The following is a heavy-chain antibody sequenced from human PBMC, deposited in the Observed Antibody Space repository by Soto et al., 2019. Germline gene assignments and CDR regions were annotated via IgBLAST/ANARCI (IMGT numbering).Heavy chain of an antibody. D-gene: IGHD1-26*01. Sequence: GGSLRLSCAASGFTFDDYAMHWVRQAPGKGLEWVSLISGDGGRTYYADSVKGRFTISRDNSKNSLYLQMNSVRTEDTALYYCAKVFNSGSYNWFDPWGQGTLVTVSS. CDR3: AKVFNSGSYNWFDP. J-gene: IGHJ5*02. CDR1: GFTFDDYA. V-gene: IGHV3-43*02. CDR2: ISGDGGRT.